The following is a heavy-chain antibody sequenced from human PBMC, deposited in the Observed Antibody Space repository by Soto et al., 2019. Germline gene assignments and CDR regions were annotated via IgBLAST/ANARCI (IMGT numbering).Heavy chain of an antibody. CDR3: AIPRNIVIWSGDWPDV. Sequence: QVQLVESGGGVVQPGRSLRLSCAASGFTFSSHAMHWVRQAPGKGLEWVGVISYDGSDKYYAVSVKGRFTISRDKSKNALYLQMNSLRVEDTAAYYCAIPRNIVIWSGDWPDVWGQGTTVIVS. V-gene: IGHV3-30-3*01. CDR1: GFTFSSHA. D-gene: IGHD3-10*01. J-gene: IGHJ6*02. CDR2: ISYDGSDK.